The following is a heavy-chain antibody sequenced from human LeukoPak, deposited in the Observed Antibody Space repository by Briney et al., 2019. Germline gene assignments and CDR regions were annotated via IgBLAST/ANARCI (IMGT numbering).Heavy chain of an antibody. Sequence: SETLSLTCTVSGGSISLWQWNWIRQPPGKGLEWIGEINHSGSTNYYPSLKSRITISVDTSKNQFSLKLSSVTAADTAVYYCARERHAGTNYIGYWGQGTLVTVSS. CDR2: INHSGST. J-gene: IGHJ4*02. V-gene: IGHV4-34*01. CDR1: GGSISLWQ. CDR3: ARERHAGTNYIGY. D-gene: IGHD1-7*01.